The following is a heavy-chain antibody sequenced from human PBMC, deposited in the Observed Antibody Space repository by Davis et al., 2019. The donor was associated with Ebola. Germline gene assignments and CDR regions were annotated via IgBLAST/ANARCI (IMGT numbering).Heavy chain of an antibody. V-gene: IGHV3-66*01. Sequence: GESLKISCAASGFTVSSNHMSWVRQAPGEGLEWVSLIYSGGSTYYADSVKGRFTISRDNTKNTLYLQMNSLRAEDTAVYYCAKSGLSFGVVKYHYGMDVWGKGTTVTVSS. J-gene: IGHJ6*04. D-gene: IGHD3-3*01. CDR1: GFTVSSNH. CDR3: AKSGLSFGVVKYHYGMDV. CDR2: IYSGGST.